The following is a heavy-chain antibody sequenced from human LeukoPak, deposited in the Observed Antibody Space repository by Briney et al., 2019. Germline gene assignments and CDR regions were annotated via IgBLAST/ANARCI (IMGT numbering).Heavy chain of an antibody. J-gene: IGHJ4*02. CDR1: GFTFSRYW. CDR3: ARARVPGELNY. V-gene: IGHV3-48*03. Sequence: GGSLRLSCAASGFTFSRYWMSWVRQAPGKGLEWLSYISNSGSSKYYADSVRGRFTISRDNAKNSLYLQMNSLRAEDTAVYYCARARVPGELNYWGQGTLVTVSS. CDR2: ISNSGSSK. D-gene: IGHD3-10*01.